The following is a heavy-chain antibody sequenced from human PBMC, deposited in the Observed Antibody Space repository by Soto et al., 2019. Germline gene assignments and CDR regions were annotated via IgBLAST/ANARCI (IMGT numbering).Heavy chain of an antibody. Sequence: QVQLQESGPGLVKPSETLSLTCTVSGASISSHFWSWIRQPPGTGLECIGYIYDSGSTKYNPSLKSRVTISVDTSKNQFSLKLSSVTAADTAIYYCARAGGAMDYWGQGTLVTVSS. CDR3: ARAGGAMDY. V-gene: IGHV4-59*11. J-gene: IGHJ4*02. D-gene: IGHD3-16*01. CDR2: IYDSGST. CDR1: GASISSHF.